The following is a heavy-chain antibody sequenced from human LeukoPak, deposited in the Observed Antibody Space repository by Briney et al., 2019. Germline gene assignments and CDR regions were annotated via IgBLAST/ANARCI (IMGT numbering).Heavy chain of an antibody. D-gene: IGHD6-13*01. CDR2: IYSSGST. J-gene: IGHJ4*02. V-gene: IGHV4-38-2*02. CDR1: GYSISSGYY. CDR3: ARDVVAAAGSFDY. Sequence: PSETLSLTCTVSGYSISSGYYWGWIRQPPGKGLEWIGSIYSSGSTNYSPSLKSRVTMSVDTSKNQFSLKLSSVTAADTAVYYCARDVVAAAGSFDYWGQGTLVTVSS.